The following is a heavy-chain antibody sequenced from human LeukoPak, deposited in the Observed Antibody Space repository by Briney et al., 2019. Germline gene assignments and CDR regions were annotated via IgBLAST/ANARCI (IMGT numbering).Heavy chain of an antibody. CDR3: ARSEEMATIPFY. J-gene: IGHJ4*02. V-gene: IGHV1-2*02. CDR1: GYTFTGYY. D-gene: IGHD5-24*01. CDR2: INPNSGGT. Sequence: ASVKVSCKASGYTFTGYYMHWVRQAPGQGLERMGWINPNSGGTNYAQKFQGRVTMTRDTSISTAYMELSRLRSDDTAVYYCARSEEMATIPFYWGQGTLVTVSS.